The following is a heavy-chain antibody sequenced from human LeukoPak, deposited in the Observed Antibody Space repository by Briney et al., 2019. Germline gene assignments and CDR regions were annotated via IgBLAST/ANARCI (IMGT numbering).Heavy chain of an antibody. J-gene: IGHJ2*01. CDR2: IFHSGST. V-gene: IGHV4-59*08. D-gene: IGHD2-21*02. Sequence: SETLSLTCTVSGGSISSYYWSWIRQPPGKGMEWIGYIFHSGSTNYNPSLKSRVTISVDTSKNQFSLKLSSVTAADTAVYYCAKSVVTARYWYFDLWGRGTLVTVSS. CDR1: GGSISSYY. CDR3: AKSVVTARYWYFDL.